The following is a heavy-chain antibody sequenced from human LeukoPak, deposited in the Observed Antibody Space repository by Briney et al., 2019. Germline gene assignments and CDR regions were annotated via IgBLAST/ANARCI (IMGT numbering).Heavy chain of an antibody. CDR1: AFSLNAYN. J-gene: IGHJ4*02. V-gene: IGHV3-21*04. CDR2: ISYTGTYI. Sequence: GGSLRLSCAASAFSLNAYNMNWVRQAPGKGLEWVSSISYTGTYIYYADSVKGRFTISRDNSKNTLYLQMNSLRAEDTAVYYCAKAPQTINYESSGPHGPFDYWGQGTLVTVSS. D-gene: IGHD3-22*01. CDR3: AKAPQTINYESSGPHGPFDY.